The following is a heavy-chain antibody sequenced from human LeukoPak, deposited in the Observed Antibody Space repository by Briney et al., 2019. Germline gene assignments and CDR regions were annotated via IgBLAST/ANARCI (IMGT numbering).Heavy chain of an antibody. D-gene: IGHD6-19*01. V-gene: IGHV4-61*02. CDR2: IYTSGST. CDR3: ARRGQWPSPNDY. CDR1: GGSISSGSYY. Sequence: SQTLSLTCTVSGGSISSGSYYWSWIRQPAGKGLEWIGRIYTSGSTNYNPSLKSRVTISVDTSKNQFSLKLSSVTAADTAVYYCARRGQWPSPNDYWGQGTLVTVSS. J-gene: IGHJ4*02.